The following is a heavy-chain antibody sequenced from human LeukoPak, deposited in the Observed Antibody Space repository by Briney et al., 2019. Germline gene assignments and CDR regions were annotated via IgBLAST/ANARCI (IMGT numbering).Heavy chain of an antibody. CDR1: GGTFSSYA. V-gene: IGHV1-69*13. J-gene: IGHJ3*02. CDR2: IIPIFGTA. D-gene: IGHD4-23*01. Sequence: GASVTVSCKAPGGTFSSYAISWVRQAPGQGLEWMGGIIPIFGTANYAQKFQGRVTITADESTSTAYMELSSLRSEDTAVYYCASDYGGNSAFDIWGQGTMVTVSS. CDR3: ASDYGGNSAFDI.